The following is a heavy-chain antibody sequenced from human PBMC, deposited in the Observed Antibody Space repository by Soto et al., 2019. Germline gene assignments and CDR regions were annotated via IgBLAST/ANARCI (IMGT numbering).Heavy chain of an antibody. V-gene: IGHV4-59*01. CDR1: GGSISSYY. J-gene: IGHJ6*02. CDR2: IYYSGST. Sequence: SETLSLTCTVSGGSISSYYWSWIRQPPGKGLEWIGYIYYSGSTNYNPSLKSRVTISVDTSKNQFSLKLSSVTAADTAVYYCARDHGGYSYGAHYYYYGMDVWGQGTTVTVSS. CDR3: ARDHGGYSYGAHYYYYGMDV. D-gene: IGHD5-18*01.